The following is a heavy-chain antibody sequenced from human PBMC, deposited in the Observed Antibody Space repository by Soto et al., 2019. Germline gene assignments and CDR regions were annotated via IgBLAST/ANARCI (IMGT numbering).Heavy chain of an antibody. J-gene: IGHJ4*02. CDR1: GYTFTSYY. CDR2: INPSGGST. CDR3: VRDVRFCSSTSCYAVAY. D-gene: IGHD2-2*01. Sequence: GASVKVSCKASGYTFTSYYMHWVRQAPGQGLEWMGIINPSGGSTSYAQKFQGRVTMTRDTSTSTVYMELSSLRSEDPPVFFSVRDVRFCSSTSCYAVAYWAQGTLVTSPQ. V-gene: IGHV1-46*03.